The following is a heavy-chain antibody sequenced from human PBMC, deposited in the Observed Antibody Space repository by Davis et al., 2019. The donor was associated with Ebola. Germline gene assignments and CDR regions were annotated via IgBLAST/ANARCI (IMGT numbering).Heavy chain of an antibody. D-gene: IGHD5-18*01. J-gene: IGHJ5*02. V-gene: IGHV4-61*01. CDR2: IYYSGST. Sequence: SETLSLTCTVSGGSVSSGSYYWTWIRQPPEKGLEWVGYIYYSGSTNYNPSLKSRVTISVDTSKNQFSLKLSSVTAADTAVYYCARGYSYGPYNWFDPWGQGTLVTVSS. CDR3: ARGYSYGPYNWFDP. CDR1: GGSVSSGSYY.